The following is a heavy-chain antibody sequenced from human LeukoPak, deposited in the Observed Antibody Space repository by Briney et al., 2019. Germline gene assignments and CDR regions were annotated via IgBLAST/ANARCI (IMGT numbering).Heavy chain of an antibody. J-gene: IGHJ5*02. Sequence: NLSGTLSLTCAVSGGSISSSNWWSWVRQPPGKGLEWIGEIYHSGSTNYNPSLKSRVTISVDKSKNQFSLKLSSVTAADTAVYYCASVLLWFGEFPRFDPWGQGTLVTISS. V-gene: IGHV4-4*02. CDR2: IYHSGST. CDR3: ASVLLWFGEFPRFDP. CDR1: GGSISSSNW. D-gene: IGHD3-10*01.